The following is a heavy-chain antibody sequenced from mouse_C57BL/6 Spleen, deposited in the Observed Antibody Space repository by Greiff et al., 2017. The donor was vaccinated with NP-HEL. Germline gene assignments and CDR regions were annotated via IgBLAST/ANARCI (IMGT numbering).Heavy chain of an antibody. CDR3: ARPTPSITTVVATDYFDY. D-gene: IGHD1-1*01. CDR2: ILPGSGST. J-gene: IGHJ2*01. CDR1: GYTFTGYW. V-gene: IGHV1-9*01. Sequence: QVQLQQSGAELMKPGASVKLSCKATGYTFTGYWIEWVKQRPGHGLEWIGEILPGSGSTNYNEKFKGKATFTADTSSNTAYMQLSSLTTEDSAIYYGARPTPSITTVVATDYFDYWGQGTTLTVAS.